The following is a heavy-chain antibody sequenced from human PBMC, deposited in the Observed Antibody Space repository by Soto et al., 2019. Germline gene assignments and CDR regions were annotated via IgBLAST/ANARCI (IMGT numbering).Heavy chain of an antibody. J-gene: IGHJ6*02. CDR2: TYYKSKWSN. CDR1: GDSVSTNSSA. CDR3: ARGDQGMDV. V-gene: IGHV6-1*01. Sequence: SQTLSLTCAISGDSVSTNSSAWNWIRQSPSRGLEWLGRTYYKSKWSNNYAVSVKSRITINPDTSKNQFSLQLTSVTPENTAVYYCARGDQGMDVWGQGTTVTVS.